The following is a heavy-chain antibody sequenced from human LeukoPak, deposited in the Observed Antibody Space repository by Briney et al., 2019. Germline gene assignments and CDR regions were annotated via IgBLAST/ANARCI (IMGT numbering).Heavy chain of an antibody. J-gene: IGHJ5*02. CDR1: GFTFDDYG. D-gene: IGHD3-10*01. CDR3: ARGGYYGSGSYS. V-gene: IGHV3-20*04. Sequence: GGSLRLSCAASGFTFDDYGMSWVRRAPGKGLEWVSGINWNGGSTGYADSVKGRFTISRDNAKNSLYLQMNSLRAEDTALYYCARGGYYGSGSYSWGQGTLVTVSS. CDR2: INWNGGST.